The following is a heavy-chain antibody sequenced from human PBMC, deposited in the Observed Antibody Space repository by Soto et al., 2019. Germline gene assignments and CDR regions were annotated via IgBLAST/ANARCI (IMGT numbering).Heavy chain of an antibody. CDR3: ARDVIAAAGTAG. V-gene: IGHV1-69*12. Sequence: QVQLVQSGAEVKKPGSSVKVSCKASGGTFSSYAISWVRQAPGQGLEWMGGISPILGTANYAQKFQGRVPITADESTSTAYMELSSLRSEDTAVYCCARDVIAAAGTAGWGQGTLVTVSS. D-gene: IGHD6-13*01. CDR2: ISPILGTA. J-gene: IGHJ1*01. CDR1: GGTFSSYA.